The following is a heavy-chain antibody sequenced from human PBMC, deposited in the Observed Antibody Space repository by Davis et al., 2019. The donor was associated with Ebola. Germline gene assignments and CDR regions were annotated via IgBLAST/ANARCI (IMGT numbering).Heavy chain of an antibody. J-gene: IGHJ2*01. V-gene: IGHV3-30*18. CDR1: GFTFSNYG. CDR3: AKGSGYSSGWSWYFDL. Sequence: GESLKISCAASGFTFSNYGMHWVRQAPGKGLEWVAVISYDGSNKYYADSVKGRFTISRDNSKDTLYLQMNSLRAEDTAVYYCAKGSGYSSGWSWYFDLWGRGTLVTVSS. CDR2: ISYDGSNK. D-gene: IGHD6-19*01.